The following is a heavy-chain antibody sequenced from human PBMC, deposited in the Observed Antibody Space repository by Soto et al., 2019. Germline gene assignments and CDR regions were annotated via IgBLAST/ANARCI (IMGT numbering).Heavy chain of an antibody. J-gene: IGHJ4*02. D-gene: IGHD3-3*01. V-gene: IGHV3-30-3*01. CDR1: GFTFSSYA. CDR3: ARQSFTDLATGLRY. Sequence: QVQLVESGGGVVQPGRSLRLSCAASGFTFSSYAMHWVRQAPGKGLEWVAVISYDGSNKYYADSVKGRFTISRDNSKNTLYLQMNSLRAEDTAVYYCARQSFTDLATGLRYWGQGTLVTVSS. CDR2: ISYDGSNK.